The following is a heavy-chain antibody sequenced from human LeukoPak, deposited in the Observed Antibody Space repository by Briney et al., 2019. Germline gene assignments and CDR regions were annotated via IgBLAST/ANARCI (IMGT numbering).Heavy chain of an antibody. Sequence: SSETLSLTCAVYGGSFSGYYWSWIRQPPGKGLEWIGEINHSGSTNYNPSLKSRVTISVETSKNEFSLKLRSVTAADTAVYYCARVTGYRIEDYFDYWGQGTLVTVSS. J-gene: IGHJ4*02. CDR3: ARVTGYRIEDYFDY. D-gene: IGHD6-13*01. CDR1: GGSFSGYY. CDR2: INHSGST. V-gene: IGHV4-34*01.